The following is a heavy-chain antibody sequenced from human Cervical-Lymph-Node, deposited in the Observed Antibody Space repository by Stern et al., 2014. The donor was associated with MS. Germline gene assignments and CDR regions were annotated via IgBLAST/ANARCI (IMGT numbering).Heavy chain of an antibody. D-gene: IGHD1-1*01. Sequence: QVQLQESGPGLVKPSETLSLTCTVSGGSISSYYWSWIRQPPGKGLEWIGYIYYSGSTNYNPSLKSRVTISVDTSKNQFSLKLSSVTAADTAVYYCARAPQISWMYGMDVWGQGTTVTVSS. CDR2: IYYSGST. V-gene: IGHV4-59*01. CDR1: GGSISSYY. J-gene: IGHJ6*02. CDR3: ARAPQISWMYGMDV.